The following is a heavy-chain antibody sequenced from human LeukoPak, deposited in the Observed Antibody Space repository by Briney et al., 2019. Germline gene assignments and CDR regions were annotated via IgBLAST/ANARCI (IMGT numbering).Heavy chain of an antibody. J-gene: IGHJ6*03. CDR3: ATAGGCSSTSCYHYYMDV. CDR1: GGTFTSYD. Sequence: ASVKVSCKASGGTFTSYDINWVRQATGQGLEWMGWMNPNSGNTGYAQKFQGRVTITRNTSISTAYMELSSLRSEDTAVYYCATAGGCSSTSCYHYYMDVWGKGTTVTVSS. D-gene: IGHD2-2*01. V-gene: IGHV1-8*03. CDR2: MNPNSGNT.